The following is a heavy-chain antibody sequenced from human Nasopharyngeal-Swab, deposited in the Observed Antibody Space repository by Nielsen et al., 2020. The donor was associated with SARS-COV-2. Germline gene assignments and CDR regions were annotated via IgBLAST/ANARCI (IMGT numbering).Heavy chain of an antibody. Sequence: SETLSLTCTVSGGSISSYYWSWIRQLPGKGLEWIGYIYYSGSTNYNPSLKSRVTISVDTSKNQFSLKMSTVTAADTAVYYCARAPTRSRYSSSLGAFDIWGQGTMVTVSS. J-gene: IGHJ3*02. D-gene: IGHD6-13*01. CDR2: IYYSGST. V-gene: IGHV4-59*01. CDR3: ARAPTRSRYSSSLGAFDI. CDR1: GGSISSYY.